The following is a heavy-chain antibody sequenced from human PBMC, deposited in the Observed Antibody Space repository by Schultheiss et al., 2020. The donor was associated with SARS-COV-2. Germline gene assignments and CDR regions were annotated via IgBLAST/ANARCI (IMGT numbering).Heavy chain of an antibody. CDR1: GGSISSSNW. CDR2: IYYSGST. V-gene: IGHV4-4*02. CDR3: ARMGYNSSWYVAYHFDY. Sequence: GSLRLSCAVSGGSISSSNWWSWVRQPPGKGLEWIGYIYYSGSTYYNPSLKSRVTISVDTSKNQFSLKLSSVTAADTAIYYCARMGYNSSWYVAYHFDYWGQGTLVTVSS. D-gene: IGHD6-13*01. J-gene: IGHJ4*02.